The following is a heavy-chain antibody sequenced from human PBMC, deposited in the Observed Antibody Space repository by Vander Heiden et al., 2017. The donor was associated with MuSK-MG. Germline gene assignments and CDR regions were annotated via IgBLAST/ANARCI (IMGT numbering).Heavy chain of an antibody. D-gene: IGHD2-15*01. Sequence: EVQLVESGGGLVQPGGSLRLSCTASGFTFSNYDIHWVRQTTGKGLEWVSGIGTAGDTYYPGSVKGRFTSSRENAKNSLYLQMNSLRAGDTAVYYCARAYCAGGSCYEAFDFWGQGTMVTVSS. V-gene: IGHV3-13*01. CDR3: ARAYCAGGSCYEAFDF. CDR2: IGTAGDT. CDR1: GFTFSNYD. J-gene: IGHJ3*01.